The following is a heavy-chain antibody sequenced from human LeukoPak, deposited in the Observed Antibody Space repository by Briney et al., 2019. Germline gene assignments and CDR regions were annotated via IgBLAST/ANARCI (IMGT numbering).Heavy chain of an antibody. J-gene: IGHJ4*02. D-gene: IGHD6-13*01. Sequence: GGSLRLSCAASGISLSSYWMTWVRQAPGKGLEWVANINQVGSDKYYVDSVKGRFTISRDNANNSLYLEMNSLRAEDTAVYYCARITGIAAAGDYWGQGTLVTVSS. CDR2: INQVGSDK. V-gene: IGHV3-7*04. CDR3: ARITGIAAAGDY. CDR1: GISLSSYW.